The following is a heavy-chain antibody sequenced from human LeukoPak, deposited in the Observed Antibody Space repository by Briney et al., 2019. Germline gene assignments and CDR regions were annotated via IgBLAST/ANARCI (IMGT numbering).Heavy chain of an antibody. CDR2: INPSGGST. V-gene: IGHV1-46*01. J-gene: IGHJ4*02. D-gene: IGHD6-19*01. CDR3: ARDSPHPTYSSGWYIPPSFDY. Sequence: ASVKVSCKASGYTFTSYYMHWVRQAPGQGLEWMGIINPSGGSTSYAQKFQGRVTMTRDTSTSTVYMELSSLRSEDTAVYYCARDSPHPTYSSGWYIPPSFDYWGQGTLVTVSS. CDR1: GYTFTSYY.